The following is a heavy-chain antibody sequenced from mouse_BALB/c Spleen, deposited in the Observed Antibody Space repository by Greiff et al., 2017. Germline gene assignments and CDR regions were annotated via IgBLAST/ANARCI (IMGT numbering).Heavy chain of an antibody. CDR1: GFTFSSYA. CDR3: ARQGGYDDFDY. CDR2: ISSGGSYT. J-gene: IGHJ2*01. V-gene: IGHV5-9-4*01. Sequence: EVQLVESGGGLVKPGGSLKLSCAASGFTFSSYAMSWVRQSPEKRLEWVAEISSGGSYTYYPDTVTGRFTISRDNAKNTLYLQMSSLRSEDTAMYYCARQGGYDDFDYWGQGTTLTVSS. D-gene: IGHD2-2*01.